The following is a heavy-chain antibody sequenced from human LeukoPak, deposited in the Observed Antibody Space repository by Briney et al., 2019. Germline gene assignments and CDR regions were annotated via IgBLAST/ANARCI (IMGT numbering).Heavy chain of an antibody. CDR1: GGSISSYY. Sequence: SETLSLTCTVSGGSISSYYWSWIRQPPGKGLEWIGYIYDSGSTNYNPSLKSRVTISVDTSKNQFSLKLSSVTAAATAVYYCARVGGTNYYYYGMDVWGQGTTVTVSS. CDR2: IYDSGST. D-gene: IGHD1-1*01. J-gene: IGHJ6*02. CDR3: ARVGGTNYYYYGMDV. V-gene: IGHV4-59*01.